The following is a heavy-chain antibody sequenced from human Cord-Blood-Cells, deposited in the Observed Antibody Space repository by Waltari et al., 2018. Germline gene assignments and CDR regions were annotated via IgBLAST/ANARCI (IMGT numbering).Heavy chain of an antibody. V-gene: IGHV3-53*01. D-gene: IGHD7-27*01. CDR1: GFTVSSNY. J-gene: IGHJ4*02. CDR3: ARVLGPEIDY. CDR2: IYGGGST. Sequence: EVQLVESGGGLIQPGGSLRLPCAGPGFTVSSNYMGRVRQAPGKGLELVSVIYGGGSTYYADSVKGRFTISRDNSKNTLYLQMNSLRAEDTAVYYCARVLGPEIDYWGQGTLVTVSS.